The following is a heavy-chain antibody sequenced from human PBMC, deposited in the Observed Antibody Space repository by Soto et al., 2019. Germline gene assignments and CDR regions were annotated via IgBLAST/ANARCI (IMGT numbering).Heavy chain of an antibody. CDR3: ARGTPYCTSTTGSPSYYYGMDV. CDR1: GFIFSNYW. D-gene: IGHD2-2*01. CDR2: IKEDGSET. J-gene: IGHJ6*02. Sequence: EVQLVESGGGLVQPGGSLRLSCAASGFIFSNYWMSWVRQAPGKGLEWVANIKEDGSETYYVDSVKGRFTISRDNAKNSLYLQMNSLRGEDTAVYYCARGTPYCTSTTGSPSYYYGMDVWGQGTTVTVSS. V-gene: IGHV3-7*05.